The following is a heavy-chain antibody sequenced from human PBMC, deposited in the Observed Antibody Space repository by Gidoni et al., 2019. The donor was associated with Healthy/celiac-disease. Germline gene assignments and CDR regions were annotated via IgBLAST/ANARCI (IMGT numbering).Heavy chain of an antibody. D-gene: IGHD3-10*01. Sequence: QVQLQESGPGLVKPSETLSLTCTVSGGSISSYYWSWIRQPPGKGLEWIGYIYYSGSTNYNPSLKSRVTISVDTSNNQFSLKLRSVTAADTAVYYCARSYSSGSINDYWGQGTLVTVSS. J-gene: IGHJ4*02. CDR1: GGSISSYY. CDR3: ARSYSSGSINDY. CDR2: IYYSGST. V-gene: IGHV4-59*01.